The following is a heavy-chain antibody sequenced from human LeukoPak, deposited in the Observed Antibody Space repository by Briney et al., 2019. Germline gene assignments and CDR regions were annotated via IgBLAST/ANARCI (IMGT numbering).Heavy chain of an antibody. V-gene: IGHV3-21*05. Sequence: PGGSLRFSCGASRLTLSTYTMNWVRQAPGKGLEWVSHIAGRSDSIYYADSVKGRFTISRDNAKNSLYLQMNSLRAEDTAVYYCASSGYSGYDAFDIWGQGTMVTVSS. D-gene: IGHD5-12*01. J-gene: IGHJ3*02. CDR1: RLTLSTYT. CDR3: ASSGYSGYDAFDI. CDR2: IAGRSDSI.